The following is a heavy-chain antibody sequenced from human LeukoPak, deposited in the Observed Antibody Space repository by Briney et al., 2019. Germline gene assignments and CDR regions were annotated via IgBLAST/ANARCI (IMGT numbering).Heavy chain of an antibody. CDR2: IPYEGSNK. CDR1: ASTFSSYG. J-gene: IGHJ4*02. D-gene: IGHD6-19*01. CDR3: ANPGKAVADY. Sequence: GKSMTLSRLVSASTFSSYGMHWVRQAPGKVLEWDGVIPYEGSNKYYADSVKGRFTISRDNTKNTLYLQMNSLRAEDTAVYYCANPGKAVADYWGQGTLVTVSS. V-gene: IGHV3-30*18.